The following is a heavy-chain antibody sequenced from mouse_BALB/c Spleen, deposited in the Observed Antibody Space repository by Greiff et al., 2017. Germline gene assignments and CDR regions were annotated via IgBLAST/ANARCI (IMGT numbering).Heavy chain of an antibody. Sequence: EVKLVESGPGLVKPSQSLSLTCTVTGYSITSDYAWNWIRQFPGNKLEWMGYISYSGSTSYNPSLKSRISITRDTSKNQFFLQLNSVTTEDTATYYCARSRITTVVATRGYFDYWGQGTTLTVSS. CDR2: ISYSGST. V-gene: IGHV3-2*02. J-gene: IGHJ2*01. CDR1: GYSITSDYA. D-gene: IGHD1-1*01. CDR3: ARSRITTVVATRGYFDY.